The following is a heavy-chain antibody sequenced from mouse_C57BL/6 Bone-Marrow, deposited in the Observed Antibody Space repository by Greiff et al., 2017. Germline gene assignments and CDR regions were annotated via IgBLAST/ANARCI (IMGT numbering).Heavy chain of an antibody. CDR1: GYTFTSYW. V-gene: IGHV1-50*01. CDR3: ARDYGNRAY. D-gene: IGHD2-1*01. Sequence: QVQLQQPGAELVKPGASVKLSCKASGYTFTSYWMQWVKQRPGQGLEWIGEIDPSDSYTNYNQKFKGKATLTVDTSSSTAYMQLSSLTSEDSAVYYCARDYGNRAYWGQETLVTVSA. CDR2: IDPSDSYT. J-gene: IGHJ3*01.